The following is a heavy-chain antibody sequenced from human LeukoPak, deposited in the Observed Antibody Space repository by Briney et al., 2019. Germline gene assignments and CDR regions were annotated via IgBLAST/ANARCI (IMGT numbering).Heavy chain of an antibody. CDR3: AKGVAAAGIFDY. CDR1: GFTFSSYA. D-gene: IGHD6-13*01. CDR2: ISGSGGST. Sequence: GGSLRLSCAASGFTFSSYAMSWVRQAPGKGLEWVSAISGSGGSTYYADSVKGRFTISRDNSKNTLYLQMNSLGAEDTAVYYCAKGVAAAGIFDYWGQGTLVTVSS. J-gene: IGHJ4*02. V-gene: IGHV3-23*01.